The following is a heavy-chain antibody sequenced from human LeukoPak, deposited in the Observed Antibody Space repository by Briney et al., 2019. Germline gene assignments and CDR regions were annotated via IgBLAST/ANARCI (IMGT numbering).Heavy chain of an antibody. CDR3: AREGGSFYYYYGMDV. CDR1: GGSISSYY. V-gene: IGHV4-59*01. D-gene: IGHD1-26*01. J-gene: IGHJ6*02. CDR2: IYYSGST. Sequence: SETLSLTCTVSGGSISSYYWSWIRQPPGKGLEWIGYIYYSGSTSYNPSLKSRVTISVDTSENQFSLKLSSVTAADTAVYYCAREGGSFYYYYGMDVWGQGTTVTVSS.